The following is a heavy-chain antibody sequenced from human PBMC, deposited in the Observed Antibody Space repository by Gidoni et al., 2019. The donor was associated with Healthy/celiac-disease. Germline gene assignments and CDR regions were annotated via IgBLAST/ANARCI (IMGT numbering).Heavy chain of an antibody. CDR3: AKDVGNGDYYYYGMDV. CDR1: GFTFDDYT. D-gene: IGHD1-1*01. Sequence: EVQLVESGGVVVQPGGSLRLSCAASGFTFDDYTMHWVRQAPGKGLEWVSLISWDGGSTYYADSVKGRFTISRDNSKNSLYLQMNSLRTEDTALYYCAKDVGNGDYYYYGMDVWGQGTTVTVSS. V-gene: IGHV3-43*01. CDR2: ISWDGGST. J-gene: IGHJ6*02.